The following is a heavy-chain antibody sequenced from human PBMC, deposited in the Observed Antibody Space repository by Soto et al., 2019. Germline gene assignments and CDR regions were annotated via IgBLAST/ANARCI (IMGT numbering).Heavy chain of an antibody. CDR3: ARDRLPTTVTTWTNY. V-gene: IGHV1-18*01. CDR1: GYTFTSYG. J-gene: IGHJ4*02. Sequence: GASVKVSCKASGYTFTSYGISWVRQAPGQGLEWMGWISAYNGNTNYAQKLQGRVTMTTDTSTSTAYMELRSLRSDDTAVYYCARDRLPTTVTTWTNYWGQGTLVTVSS. D-gene: IGHD4-17*01. CDR2: ISAYNGNT.